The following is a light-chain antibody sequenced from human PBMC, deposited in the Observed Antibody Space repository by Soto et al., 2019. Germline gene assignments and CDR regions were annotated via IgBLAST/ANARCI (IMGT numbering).Light chain of an antibody. CDR2: DLS. J-gene: IGLJ1*01. CDR3: SSYTASSTYV. V-gene: IGLV2-14*03. CDR1: SSDVGGYNY. Sequence: QSALTQPASMSGSPGQSITISCTGTSSDVGGYNYVSWYQHHPGKAPKLMIFDLSNRPSGVSNRFSGSKSGNTASLTISGLQAEDEADYYCSSYTASSTYVFGTGTELTVL.